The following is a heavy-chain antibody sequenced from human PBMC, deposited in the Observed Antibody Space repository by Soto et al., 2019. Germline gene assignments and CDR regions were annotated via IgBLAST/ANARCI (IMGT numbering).Heavy chain of an antibody. CDR1: GYSFTSYW. D-gene: IGHD6-13*01. CDR3: ASLDSSGSSLGAYYYYGMDV. Sequence: PGESLKISCKGSGYSFTSYWISWVRQMPGKGLEWMGRIDPSDSYTNYSPSFQGHVTISADKSISTAYLQWSSLKASDTAMYYCASLDSSGSSLGAYYYYGMDVWGQGTTVTVSS. V-gene: IGHV5-10-1*01. J-gene: IGHJ6*02. CDR2: IDPSDSYT.